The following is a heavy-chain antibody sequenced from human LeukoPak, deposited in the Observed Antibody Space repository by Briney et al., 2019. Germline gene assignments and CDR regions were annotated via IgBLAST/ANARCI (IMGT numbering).Heavy chain of an antibody. CDR3: ARGQTHNWGLDP. J-gene: IGHJ5*02. V-gene: IGHV4-4*07. Sequence: SETLSLTCIVSGGSISGYFWSWIRQPAGKGLEWIGRIYTSGSTNYNPSLKSRVTMSVDTSKNQFSLKLSSVTAADTAVYYCARGQTHNWGLDPWGQGTLVTVSS. CDR2: IYTSGST. CDR1: GGSISGYF. D-gene: IGHD7-27*01.